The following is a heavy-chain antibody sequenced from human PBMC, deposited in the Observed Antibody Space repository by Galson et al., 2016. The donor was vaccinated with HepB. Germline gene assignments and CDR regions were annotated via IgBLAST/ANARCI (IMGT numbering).Heavy chain of an antibody. Sequence: SLRLSCAASGFNFKNFWVHWVRQAPGKGLVWVSRILGDNGTASYAGFVKGRFTVSRDYAKSTVYLEMRSLRDEGTAVYYCARAAGGDVVGGLKHWGQGTLVTVSS. D-gene: IGHD1-26*01. CDR1: GFNFKNFW. V-gene: IGHV3-74*03. J-gene: IGHJ4*02. CDR3: ARAAGGDVVGGLKH. CDR2: ILGDNGTA.